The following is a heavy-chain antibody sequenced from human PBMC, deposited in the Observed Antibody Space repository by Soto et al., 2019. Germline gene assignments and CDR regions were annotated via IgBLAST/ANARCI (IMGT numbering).Heavy chain of an antibody. CDR2: MYYTGST. CDR3: ARDSRLGFPDY. Sequence: SETLSLTCTVSGGSISSSSNYWGWIRQPPGKGLEWIGSMYYTGSTYYNPSLKSRVTISVDTSKNQFSLKLNSVTAADKAVYYCARDSRLGFPDYWGQGTLVTVSS. J-gene: IGHJ4*02. V-gene: IGHV4-39*07. CDR1: GGSISSSSNY. D-gene: IGHD3-16*01.